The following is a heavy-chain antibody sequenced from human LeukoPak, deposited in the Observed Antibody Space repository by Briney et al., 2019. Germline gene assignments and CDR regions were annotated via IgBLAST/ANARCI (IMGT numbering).Heavy chain of an antibody. Sequence: GGSLRLSCAASGFTFSRYEMNWVRQAPGKGLEWVSYISSSGSNIYYADSVKGRFTISRDNAKNSLYLQMNSLRAEDTAVYYCARVHLRRYGLGPFDYWGQGTLVTVSS. CDR3: ARVHLRRYGLGPFDY. CDR2: ISSSGSNI. V-gene: IGHV3-48*03. D-gene: IGHD4-23*01. CDR1: GFTFSRYE. J-gene: IGHJ4*02.